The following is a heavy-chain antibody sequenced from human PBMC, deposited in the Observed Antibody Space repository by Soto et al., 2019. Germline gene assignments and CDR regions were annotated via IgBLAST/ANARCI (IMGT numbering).Heavy chain of an antibody. CDR2: IDHTGIT. J-gene: IGHJ5*02. Sequence: KASETLSLTCAVSGDSISSVNWWSWVRQSPGQGLEGIGDIDHTGITNYNTSLQSRVTISGDKSKNELSRNLTSVTAADTAVYYCARSPGYFTSSSLDPWGQGTLVTVSS. D-gene: IGHD2-8*01. CDR1: GDSISSVNW. CDR3: ARSPGYFTSSSLDP. V-gene: IGHV4-4*02.